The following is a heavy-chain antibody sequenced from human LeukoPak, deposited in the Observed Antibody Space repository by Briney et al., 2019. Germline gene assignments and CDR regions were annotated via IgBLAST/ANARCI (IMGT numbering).Heavy chain of an antibody. V-gene: IGHV3-21*01. CDR2: ISSSSSCI. J-gene: IGHJ4*02. CDR3: ARDRAYYYDSSGYYPVVNY. D-gene: IGHD3-22*01. Sequence: GGSLRLSCAASGFTFSSYSMNWVRQAPGKGLEWVSSISSSSSCIYYADSVKGRFTISRDHAKNSLYLQMNSLRAEDTAVYYCARDRAYYYDSSGYYPVVNYWGQGTLVTVSS. CDR1: GFTFSSYS.